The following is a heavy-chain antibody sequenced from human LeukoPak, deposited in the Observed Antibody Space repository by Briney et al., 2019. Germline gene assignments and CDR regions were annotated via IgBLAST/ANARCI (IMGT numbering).Heavy chain of an antibody. V-gene: IGHV1-8*02. CDR1: GGTFSSHA. CDR3: TRTLVRGVFGMDV. D-gene: IGHD3-10*01. Sequence: GASVKVSCKTSGGTFSSHAINWVRQAPGQGLECMGWMNPDSGNTGYAQRFQGRVTMTGDSSRSTAYMELSSLTSEDTAVYYCTRTLVRGVFGMDVWGQGTTVTVSS. J-gene: IGHJ6*02. CDR2: MNPDSGNT.